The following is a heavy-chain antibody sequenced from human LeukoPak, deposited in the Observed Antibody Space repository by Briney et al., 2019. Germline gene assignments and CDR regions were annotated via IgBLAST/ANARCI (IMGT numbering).Heavy chain of an antibody. J-gene: IGHJ3*02. V-gene: IGHV4-31*03. Sequence: SETLSLTCTVSGGSISSGGYYWSWIRQHPGKGLEWIGYIYYSGSTYYNPSLKSRVTISVDTSKNQFSLKLSSVTAADTAVYYCARAYSSGWIDAFDIWGQGTMVTVSS. CDR2: IYYSGST. D-gene: IGHD6-19*01. CDR3: ARAYSSGWIDAFDI. CDR1: GGSISSGGYY.